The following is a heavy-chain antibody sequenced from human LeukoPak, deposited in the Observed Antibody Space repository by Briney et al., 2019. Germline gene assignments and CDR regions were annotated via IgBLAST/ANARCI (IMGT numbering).Heavy chain of an antibody. D-gene: IGHD6-19*01. Sequence: GGSLRLSCAASGFMFSSNWMSWVRLAPGKGLERVANIKEDGTETYYVDSVKGRFTISRDNAKNSLYLQMNSLRAEDTAVYYCARDSLGGWPPIPYFDYWGQGTLVTVSS. CDR3: ARDSLGGWPPIPYFDY. CDR2: IKEDGTET. V-gene: IGHV3-7*01. CDR1: GFMFSSNW. J-gene: IGHJ4*02.